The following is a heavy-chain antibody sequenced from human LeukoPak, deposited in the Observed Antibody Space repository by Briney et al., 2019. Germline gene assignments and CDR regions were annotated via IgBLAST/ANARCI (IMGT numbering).Heavy chain of an antibody. V-gene: IGHV3-7*04. CDR1: RFTFSNYW. Sequence: GRSLRLSCAASRFTFSNYWMNWVRQAPGKGLEWVANIKQDAREKYYVDSVRGRFTISRDNAKNTLYLQMDSVRGEDTAVYFCARGVAALMDVWGKGTTVTVSS. CDR3: ARGVAALMDV. J-gene: IGHJ6*03. CDR2: IKQDAREK. D-gene: IGHD6-6*01.